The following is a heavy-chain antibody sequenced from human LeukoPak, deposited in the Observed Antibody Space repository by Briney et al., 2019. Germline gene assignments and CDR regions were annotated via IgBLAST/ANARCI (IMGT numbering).Heavy chain of an antibody. J-gene: IGHJ3*02. D-gene: IGHD6-13*01. CDR2: MNPNSGNT. CDR1: GYTFTSYH. CDR3: ARAYPYSSSWYVADAFDI. Sequence: ASVKVSCKASGYTFTSYHMHWVRQATGQGLEWMGWMNPNSGNTGYAQKFQGRVTITRNTSISTAYMELSSLRSEDTAVYYCARAYPYSSSWYVADAFDIWGQGTMVTVSS. V-gene: IGHV1-8*03.